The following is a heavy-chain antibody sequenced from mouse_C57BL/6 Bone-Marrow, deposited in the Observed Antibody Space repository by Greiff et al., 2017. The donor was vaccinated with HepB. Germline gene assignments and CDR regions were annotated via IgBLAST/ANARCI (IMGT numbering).Heavy chain of an antibody. Sequence: VQLQQSGPGLVQPSQSLSITCTVSGFSLTSYGVHWVRQSPGKGLEWLGVIWSGGSTYYNAAFISRLSISKDNSKSQVFFKMNSLQADDTAIYYCARNGRSNYWYFDVWGTGTTVTVSS. V-gene: IGHV2-2*01. CDR3: ARNGRSNYWYFDV. J-gene: IGHJ1*03. CDR2: IWSGGST. CDR1: GFSLTSYG. D-gene: IGHD2-5*01.